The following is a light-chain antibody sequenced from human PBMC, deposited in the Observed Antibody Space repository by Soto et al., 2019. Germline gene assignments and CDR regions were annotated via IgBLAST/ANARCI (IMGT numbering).Light chain of an antibody. Sequence: EIVLTQSPATLSLSPGERATLSCRASHSVSNFLAWYQQKPGQAPRLLIYDASNRATGIPARFSGSGSGTDFTLTIRSLEPVDFAIYYCQQRANWPLTTFGHGTRLEIK. CDR2: DAS. CDR3: QQRANWPLTT. V-gene: IGKV3-11*01. J-gene: IGKJ5*01. CDR1: HSVSNF.